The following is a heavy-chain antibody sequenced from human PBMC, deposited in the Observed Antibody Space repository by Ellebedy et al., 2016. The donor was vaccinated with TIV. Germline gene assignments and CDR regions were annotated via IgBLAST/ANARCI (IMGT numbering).Heavy chain of an antibody. CDR3: ARVGRVWGSYRTNDY. V-gene: IGHV3-21*04. CDR2: ISSSSSYI. CDR1: GFTFSSYS. Sequence: PGGSLRLSCAASGFTFSSYSMNWVRQAPGKGLEWVSSISSSSSYIYYADSVKGRFTISRDNAKNSLYLQMNSLRAEDTAVYYCARVGRVWGSYRTNDYWGQGTLVTVSS. D-gene: IGHD3-16*02. J-gene: IGHJ4*02.